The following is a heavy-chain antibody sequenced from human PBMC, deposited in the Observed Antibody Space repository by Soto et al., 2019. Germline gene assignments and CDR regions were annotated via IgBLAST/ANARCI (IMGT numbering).Heavy chain of an antibody. D-gene: IGHD4-4*01. J-gene: IGHJ4*02. Sequence: SVKVSCKASGGTFSSYAISWVRQAPGQGLEWMGGIIPIFGTANYAQKFQGRVTITADKSTSTAYMELSSLRSEDTAVYYCARGGESNYYFDYWGQGTLVTVSS. CDR1: GGTFSSYA. CDR2: IIPIFGTA. CDR3: ARGGESNYYFDY. V-gene: IGHV1-69*06.